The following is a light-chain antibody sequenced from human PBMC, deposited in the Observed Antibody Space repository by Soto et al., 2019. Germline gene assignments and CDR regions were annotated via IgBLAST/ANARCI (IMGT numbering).Light chain of an antibody. Sequence: QSALTQPASVSGSPGQSITISCTGSSSDVGYYIFVSWYQQHPGKAPKLMIYDVNNRPSGVSNRFSGSKSGNTASLTISGLQAEDEADYYCCSYTTRSSYVFGTGTKVTVL. CDR3: CSYTTRSSYV. V-gene: IGLV2-14*01. J-gene: IGLJ1*01. CDR1: SSDVGYYIF. CDR2: DVN.